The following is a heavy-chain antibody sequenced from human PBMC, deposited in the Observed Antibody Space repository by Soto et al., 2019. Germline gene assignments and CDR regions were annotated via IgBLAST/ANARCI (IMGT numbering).Heavy chain of an antibody. V-gene: IGHV4-39*01. Sequence: SETLSLTCTVSGGSISNRDDCWGWIRQPPGKGLEWIGNLCSGRSTNYNPSLHSRVTVSADTSKNQISLKLSSVTAADTAVYYCARMDNGATYKTFDSWGQGTLVTVSS. CDR2: LCSGRST. J-gene: IGHJ4*02. CDR1: GGSISNRDDC. D-gene: IGHD2-8*01. CDR3: ARMDNGATYKTFDS.